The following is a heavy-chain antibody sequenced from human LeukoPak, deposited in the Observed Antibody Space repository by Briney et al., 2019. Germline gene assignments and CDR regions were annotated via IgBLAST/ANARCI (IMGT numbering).Heavy chain of an antibody. Sequence: GGSLRLSCAASGFTFSSYSMSWVRQAPGKGLEWVSSITTSSTYISYADSVKGRFTISRDNAKNTLYLQVNSLRAEDTAVYYCARRAPEKELDYWGQGTLVTVSS. CDR3: ARRAPEKELDY. CDR2: ITTSSTYI. J-gene: IGHJ4*02. CDR1: GFTFSSYS. V-gene: IGHV3-21*01.